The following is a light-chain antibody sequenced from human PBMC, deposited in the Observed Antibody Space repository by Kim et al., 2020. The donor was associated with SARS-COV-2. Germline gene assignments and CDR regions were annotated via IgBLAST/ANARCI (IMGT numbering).Light chain of an antibody. CDR1: QAIGNK. CDR3: QQYNGYWT. Sequence: DIQMTQSPSSLSASVGDRVTITCQASQAIGNKVDWYQQTPGQAPKLLIYDASSLKSGVPSRFSGSGSETDFTLTISSLQPDDFVTYYCQQYNGYWTFGQGTKVDIK. CDR2: DAS. J-gene: IGKJ1*01. V-gene: IGKV1-5*01.